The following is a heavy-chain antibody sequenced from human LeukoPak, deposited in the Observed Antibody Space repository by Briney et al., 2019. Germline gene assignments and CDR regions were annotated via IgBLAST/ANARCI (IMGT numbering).Heavy chain of an antibody. CDR3: ASASGEGYCSGGSCPIDP. CDR2: ISSSSSSI. D-gene: IGHD2-15*01. CDR1: EFTFSLYN. Sequence: PGGSLRLSCAASEFTFSLYNMHWVRQAPGKGLEWVSTISSSSSSIFYADSVKGRFTISRDNAKNSLYLQMNSLRAEDTAVYYCASASGEGYCSGGSCPIDPWGQGTLVTVSS. V-gene: IGHV3-21*01. J-gene: IGHJ5*02.